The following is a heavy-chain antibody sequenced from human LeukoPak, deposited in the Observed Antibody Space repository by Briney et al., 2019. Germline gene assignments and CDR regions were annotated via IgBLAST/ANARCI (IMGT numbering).Heavy chain of an antibody. CDR1: GYTFTDYY. Sequence: ASVTVSCKASGYTFTDYYIHWVRQAPGQGLEWMGYINPNSGGPHYSQKFQGRVTMTRDTSISTAYMDLSRLRSDDTAVYYCAREPLTAYCGGDCYRDAFDIWGQGTMVIVSS. J-gene: IGHJ3*02. CDR2: INPNSGGP. V-gene: IGHV1-2*02. CDR3: AREPLTAYCGGDCYRDAFDI. D-gene: IGHD2-21*02.